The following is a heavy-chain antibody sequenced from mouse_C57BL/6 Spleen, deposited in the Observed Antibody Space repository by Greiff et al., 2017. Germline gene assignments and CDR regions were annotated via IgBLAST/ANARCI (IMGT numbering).Heavy chain of an antibody. J-gene: IGHJ4*01. Sequence: EVQLQQSGPELVKPGASVKIPCKASGYTFTDYNMDWVKQSHGKSLEWIGDINPNNGGTIYNQKFKGKATLTVAKSSSTAYMELRSLTSEDTAVYYCARSSRGAMDYWGQGASVTVSS. CDR3: ARSSRGAMDY. V-gene: IGHV1-18*01. D-gene: IGHD1-1*01. CDR2: INPNNGGT. CDR1: GYTFTDYN.